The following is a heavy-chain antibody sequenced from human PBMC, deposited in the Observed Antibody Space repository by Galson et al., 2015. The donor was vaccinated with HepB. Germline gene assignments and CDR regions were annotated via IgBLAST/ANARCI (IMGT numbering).Heavy chain of an antibody. Sequence: SLRLSCAASGFTFSGYAMHWVRQAPGKGLEWVAVISYDGSNKYYADSVKGRFTISRDNSKNTLYLQMNSLRAEDTAVYYCARTSTVTRPGDYWGQRTLVTVSS. J-gene: IGHJ4*02. CDR3: ARTSTVTRPGDY. V-gene: IGHV3-30*04. CDR2: ISYDGSNK. CDR1: GFTFSGYA. D-gene: IGHD4-17*01.